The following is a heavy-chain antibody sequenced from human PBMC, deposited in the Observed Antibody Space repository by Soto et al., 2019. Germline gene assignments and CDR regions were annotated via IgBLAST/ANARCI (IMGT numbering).Heavy chain of an antibody. CDR1: GFTFSSYG. Sequence: SLRLSCAASGFTFSSYGMHWVRQAPGKGLEWVAVISYDGSNKYYADSVKGRFTISRDNSKNTLYLQMNSLRTEDTAVYYCAKDLLYYSSGWFPFDYWGQGTLVTVSS. CDR2: ISYDGSNK. V-gene: IGHV3-30*18. D-gene: IGHD6-19*01. J-gene: IGHJ4*02. CDR3: AKDLLYYSSGWFPFDY.